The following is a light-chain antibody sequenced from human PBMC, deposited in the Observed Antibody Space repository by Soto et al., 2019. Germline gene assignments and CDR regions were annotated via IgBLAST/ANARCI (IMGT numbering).Light chain of an antibody. V-gene: IGKV1-5*01. Sequence: DIQMTQSPSTLSASVGDRVTITCRASQSISSWLAWYQRKPGKAPKLLIYGASSLERRVPSRFSGSGSGTEFTLTIGSLQPDDFATYYYQQYNSYSPYTFGQGTKLQIK. J-gene: IGKJ2*01. CDR1: QSISSW. CDR3: QQYNSYSPYT. CDR2: GAS.